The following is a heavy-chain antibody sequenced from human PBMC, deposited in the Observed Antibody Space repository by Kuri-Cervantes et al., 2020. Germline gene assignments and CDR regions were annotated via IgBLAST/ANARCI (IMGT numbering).Heavy chain of an antibody. J-gene: IGHJ6*03. CDR3: VRDRDYYYYMDV. CDR2: ISSSSYI. Sequence: GGSLRLSCAASGFTFSSYAMSWVRQAPGKGLEWVSSISSSSYIYYADSVKGRFTISRDNAKNSLYLQMNSLRAEDTAVYYCVRDRDYYYYMDVWGKGTTVTVSS. D-gene: IGHD3-10*01. V-gene: IGHV3-21*03. CDR1: GFTFSSYA.